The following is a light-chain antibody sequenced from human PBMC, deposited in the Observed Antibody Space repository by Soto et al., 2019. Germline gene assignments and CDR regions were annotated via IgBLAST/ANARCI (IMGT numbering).Light chain of an antibody. CDR3: SSYTSSSTRV. V-gene: IGLV2-14*01. Sequence: QSVLTQPASVSGSPGQSITISCTGTSSDVGGYNYVSWYQQPPGKAPKLMIYEASNRPPGVSNRFSGSKSGNTASLTISGLQAEDEADYCCSSYTSSSTRVFGTGTKVTVL. J-gene: IGLJ1*01. CDR2: EAS. CDR1: SSDVGGYNY.